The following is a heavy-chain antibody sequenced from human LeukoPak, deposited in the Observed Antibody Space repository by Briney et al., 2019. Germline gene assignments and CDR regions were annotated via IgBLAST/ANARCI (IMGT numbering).Heavy chain of an antibody. J-gene: IGHJ4*02. D-gene: IGHD3-22*01. CDR3: ARDLGYDSSGYYPFDY. CDR2: ISAYNGNT. Sequence: ASVKVSCKASGYTFTSYGISWVRQAPGQGLEWMGWISAYNGNTNYAQKLQGRVTMTTDTSTSTAYMELRSLRSDDTAVYYCARDLGYDSSGYYPFDYWGQGTLVTVSS. CDR1: GYTFTSYG. V-gene: IGHV1-18*01.